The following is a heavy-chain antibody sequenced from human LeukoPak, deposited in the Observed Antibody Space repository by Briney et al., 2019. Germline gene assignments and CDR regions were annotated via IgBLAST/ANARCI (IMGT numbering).Heavy chain of an antibody. CDR1: GGTFSSYA. CDR3: ARVPDYYDSSGYSYY. V-gene: IGHV1-18*01. D-gene: IGHD3-22*01. Sequence: GASVKVSCKASGGTFSSYAISWVRQAPGQGLEWMGWISAYNGNTNYAQKLQGRVTMTTDTSTSTAYMELRSLRSDDTAVYYCARVPDYYDSSGYSYYWGQGTLVTVSS. J-gene: IGHJ4*02. CDR2: ISAYNGNT.